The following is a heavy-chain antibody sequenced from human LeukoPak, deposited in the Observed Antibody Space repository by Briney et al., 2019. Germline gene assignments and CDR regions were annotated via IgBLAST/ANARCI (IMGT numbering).Heavy chain of an antibody. Sequence: GGSLRLSCTASGFSFSTYSVNWVRQAPGKGLEWVSYIVGSSSNIYYADSVKGRFTISRDNAKNSLYLQMNSLRAEDTAVYYCGRRGADQDGFDYWGQGTLVTVSS. CDR1: GFSFSTYS. D-gene: IGHD1-26*01. CDR2: IVGSSSNI. V-gene: IGHV3-48*04. J-gene: IGHJ4*02. CDR3: GRRGADQDGFDY.